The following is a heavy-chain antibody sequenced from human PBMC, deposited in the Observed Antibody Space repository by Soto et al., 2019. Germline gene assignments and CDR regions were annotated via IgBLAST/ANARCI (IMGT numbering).Heavy chain of an antibody. Sequence: GGSLRLSCAASGFPFSSYGMHWVRQARGKGLEWVAVISYDGSNKYYADSVKGRFTISRDNSKNTLYVQMNSLRAEDTAVYYCAKDRYKWNYEDYFDHWGQGTLVTVSS. D-gene: IGHD1-7*01. CDR1: GFPFSSYG. J-gene: IGHJ4*02. CDR2: ISYDGSNK. V-gene: IGHV3-30*18. CDR3: AKDRYKWNYEDYFDH.